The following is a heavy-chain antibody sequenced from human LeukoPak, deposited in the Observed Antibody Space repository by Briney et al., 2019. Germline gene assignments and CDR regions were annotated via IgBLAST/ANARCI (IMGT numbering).Heavy chain of an antibody. CDR3: AEGPHYDYVWGGYPFDY. J-gene: IGHJ4*02. Sequence: PGGSLRLSCAASGFTFSSYAMSWVRQAPGKGLEWVSAISGSGGSTYYADSVKGRFTISRDNSKNTLYLQMNSLRAEDTAVYYCAEGPHYDYVWGGYPFDYWGQGTLVTVSS. D-gene: IGHD3-16*01. CDR2: ISGSGGST. CDR1: GFTFSSYA. V-gene: IGHV3-23*01.